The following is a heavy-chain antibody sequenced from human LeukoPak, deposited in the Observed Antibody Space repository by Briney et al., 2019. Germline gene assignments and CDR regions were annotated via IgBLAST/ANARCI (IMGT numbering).Heavy chain of an antibody. CDR3: ARRAPRFGRYMDV. CDR1: GGSFSGYY. V-gene: IGHV4-34*01. D-gene: IGHD3-10*02. J-gene: IGHJ6*03. CDR2: INHSGST. Sequence: PSETLSLTCAVYGGSFSGYYWSWIRQPPGKGLEWIGEINHSGSTNYNPSLKSRVTISVDTSKNQFSLKLSSVTAADTAVDYCARRAPRFGRYMDVWGKGTTVTVSS.